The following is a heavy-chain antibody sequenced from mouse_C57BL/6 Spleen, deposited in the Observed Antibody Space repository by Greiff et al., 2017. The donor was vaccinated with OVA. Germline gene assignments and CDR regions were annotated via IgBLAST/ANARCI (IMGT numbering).Heavy chain of an antibody. CDR2: IYPGDGDT. Sequence: VKLVESGPELVKPGASVKISCKASGYAFSSSWMNWVKQRPGKGLEWIGRIYPGDGDTNYNGKFKGKATLTADKSSSTAYMQLSSLTSEDSAVYFCARSDGYYLYYFDYWGQGTTLTVSS. V-gene: IGHV1-82*01. CDR1: GYAFSSSW. D-gene: IGHD2-3*01. CDR3: ARSDGYYLYYFDY. J-gene: IGHJ2*01.